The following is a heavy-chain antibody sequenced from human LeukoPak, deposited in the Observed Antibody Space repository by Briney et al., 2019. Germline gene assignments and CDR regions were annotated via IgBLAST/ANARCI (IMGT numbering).Heavy chain of an antibody. V-gene: IGHV3-33*02. CDR3: AGDIGDSSSGTCYSDYFDY. CDR2: IWNDEINK. Sequence: GGSLRLSCAASGFTFSTYGMHWVRQAPGKGLEWVALIWNDEINKYYADSAKGRFTISRDNSKNTLLLQMDSLRAEDTAVYYCAGDIGDSSSGTCYSDYFDYWGQGTLVTVSS. CDR1: GFTFSTYG. D-gene: IGHD2-15*01. J-gene: IGHJ4*02.